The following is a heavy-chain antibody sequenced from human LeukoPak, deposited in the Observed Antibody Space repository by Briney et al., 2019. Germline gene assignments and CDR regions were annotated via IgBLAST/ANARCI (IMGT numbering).Heavy chain of an antibody. V-gene: IGHV3-21*01. J-gene: IGHJ6*03. CDR2: ISSSTIYI. Sequence: PGGSLRLSCEASGLPFSTYGMNWVRQAPGKGLEWVSSISSSTIYIYYADSVKGRFTISRDNAKNSLYLQMNSLRAEDTAVYYCARDTSYYDSNSYLDYYYVDVWGKGTTVTVSS. CDR3: ARDTSYYDSNSYLDYYYVDV. D-gene: IGHD3-22*01. CDR1: GLPFSTYG.